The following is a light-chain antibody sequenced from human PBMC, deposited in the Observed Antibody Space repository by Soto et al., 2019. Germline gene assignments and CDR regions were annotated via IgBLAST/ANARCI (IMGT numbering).Light chain of an antibody. CDR2: DVS. Sequence: QSVLTQPASVSGSPGQSITISCTGTSSDVGGYNYVSWYQQHPGKAPKLMIYDVSNRPSGVSNRFSGSKSGNTASLTISGPQAEDGADYYCSSYTSSSHYVFGTGTKLTVL. CDR3: SSYTSSSHYV. J-gene: IGLJ1*01. V-gene: IGLV2-14*01. CDR1: SSDVGGYNY.